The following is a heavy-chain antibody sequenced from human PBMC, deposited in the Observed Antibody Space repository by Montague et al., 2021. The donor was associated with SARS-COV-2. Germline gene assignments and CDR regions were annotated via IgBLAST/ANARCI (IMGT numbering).Heavy chain of an antibody. D-gene: IGHD4-17*01. CDR2: IDNSGTT. CDR1: GDSTSCPNCY. Sequence: SETLSLTCTVSGDSTSCPNCYWGWIRQPAGKGLDWIGTIDNSGTTXYXXXXKXRLTISIDTSKNQFSLKLSSVTAADTAVYYCARHRNYGDHSLDNWFHPWGQGTLVTVSS. V-gene: IGHV4-39*01. CDR3: ARHRNYGDHSLDNWFHP. J-gene: IGHJ5*02.